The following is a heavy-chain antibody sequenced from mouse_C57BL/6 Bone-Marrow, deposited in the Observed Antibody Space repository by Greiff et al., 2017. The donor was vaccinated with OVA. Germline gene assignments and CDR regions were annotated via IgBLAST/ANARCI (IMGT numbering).Heavy chain of an antibody. CDR2: IYPGDGDT. V-gene: IGHV1-82*01. Sequence: QVQLQQSGPELVKPGASVKISCKASGYAFSSSWMNWVKQRPGKGLEWIGRIYPGDGDTNYNGKFKGKATLTADKSSSTAYMQLSSLTSEDSAVYFCARWSGYYIAYWGQGTLVTVSA. CDR1: GYAFSSSW. CDR3: ARWSGYYIAY. J-gene: IGHJ3*01. D-gene: IGHD2-3*01.